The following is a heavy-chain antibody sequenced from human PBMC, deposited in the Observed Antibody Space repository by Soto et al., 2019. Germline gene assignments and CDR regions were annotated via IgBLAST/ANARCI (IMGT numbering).Heavy chain of an antibody. CDR2: INHSGST. Sequence: SETLSLTCAVYGGSFSGYYWSWIRQPPGKGLEWIGEINHSGSTNYNPSLKSRVTISVDTSKNQFSLKLSSVTAADTAVYYCARSSGGSSWYFKFWFDYWGQGTLVTVSS. J-gene: IGHJ4*02. CDR1: GGSFSGYY. V-gene: IGHV4-34*01. CDR3: ARSSGGSSWYFKFWFDY. D-gene: IGHD6-13*01.